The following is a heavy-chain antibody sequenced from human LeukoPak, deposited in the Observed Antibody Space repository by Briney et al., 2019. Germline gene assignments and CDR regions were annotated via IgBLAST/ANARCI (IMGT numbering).Heavy chain of an antibody. CDR3: ARGVRGSGSYPPAVYYFDY. CDR1: GYTFTGYY. J-gene: IGHJ4*02. V-gene: IGHV1-2*02. Sequence: GASVKVSCKASGYTFTGYYMHWVRQAPGQGLEWMGWIHPNSGGTNYAQKFQGRVTMTRDTSISTAYMELSRLRSDDTAVYYCARGVRGSGSYPPAVYYFDYWGQGTLVTVSS. CDR2: IHPNSGGT. D-gene: IGHD3-10*01.